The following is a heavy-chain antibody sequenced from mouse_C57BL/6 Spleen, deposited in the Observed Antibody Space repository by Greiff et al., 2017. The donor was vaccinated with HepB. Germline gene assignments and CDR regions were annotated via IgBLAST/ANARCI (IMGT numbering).Heavy chain of an antibody. CDR1: GFSFNTYA. Sequence: EVQLVESGGGLVQPKGSLKLSCAASGFSFNTYAMNWVRQAPGKGLEWVARIRSKSNNYATYYADSVKDRFTISRDDSESMLYLQMNNLKTEDTAMYYCVRQRDGSIYDAMDYWGQGTSVTVSS. J-gene: IGHJ4*01. V-gene: IGHV10-1*01. CDR3: VRQRDGSIYDAMDY. CDR2: IRSKSNNYAT. D-gene: IGHD1-1*01.